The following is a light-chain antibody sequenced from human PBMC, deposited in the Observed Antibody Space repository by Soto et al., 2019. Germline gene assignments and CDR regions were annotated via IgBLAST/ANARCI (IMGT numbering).Light chain of an antibody. CDR3: QSYDTSLSGSI. CDR2: GNT. J-gene: IGLJ2*01. V-gene: IGLV1-40*01. Sequence: QSVLTQPPSVSGAPGQRVTISCIGSSSNFGAGYDVHWYQRLPGTAPKLLIYGNTNRPSGVPDRFSGSKSGTSASLAITGLQAEDEADYYCQSYDTSLSGSIFGGGTKVTVL. CDR1: SSNFGAGYD.